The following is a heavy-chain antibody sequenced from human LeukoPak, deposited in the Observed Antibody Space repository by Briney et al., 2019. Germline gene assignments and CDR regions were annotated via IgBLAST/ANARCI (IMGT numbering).Heavy chain of an antibody. CDR2: INPNSGGT. D-gene: IGHD2-2*01. CDR1: GYTFTGYY. CDR3: ARDHCVSSGCYEDYYYGMDV. Sequence: ASVKVSCKASGYTFTGYYMQWVRQAPGQGPEWMGWINPNSGGTNYAQKFQGRVTMTRDMSISTAYMELSRLRSDDTAVYFCARDHCVSSGCYEDYYYGMDVWGRGTTVTVSS. V-gene: IGHV1-2*02. J-gene: IGHJ6*02.